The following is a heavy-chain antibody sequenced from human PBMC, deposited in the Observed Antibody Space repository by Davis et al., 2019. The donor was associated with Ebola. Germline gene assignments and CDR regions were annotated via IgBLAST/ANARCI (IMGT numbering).Heavy chain of an antibody. CDR3: ACSGSYVGFDY. D-gene: IGHD1-26*01. V-gene: IGHV3-64*01. J-gene: IGHJ4*02. Sequence: GGSLRLSCAASGFTFSSYAMHWVRQAPGKGLEYVSAISSNGGSTYYANSVKGRFTISRDNSKNTLYLQMGSLRAEDMAVYYCACSGSYVGFDYWGQGTLVTVSS. CDR2: ISSNGGST. CDR1: GFTFSSYA.